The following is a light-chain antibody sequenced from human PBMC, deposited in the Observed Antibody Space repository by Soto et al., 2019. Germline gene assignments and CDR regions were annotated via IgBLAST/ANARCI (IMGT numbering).Light chain of an antibody. V-gene: IGKV3-11*01. CDR1: QGVSSY. Sequence: EIVLTQSPATLSLSPGERATLSCRASQGVSSYLAWYQQKPGQAPRLLIYDASNRATGIPAMFSGSGSGTDFTLTISSLEPEDFAVYYCQPRSNWPSFGPGTKVDIK. J-gene: IGKJ3*01. CDR3: QPRSNWPS. CDR2: DAS.